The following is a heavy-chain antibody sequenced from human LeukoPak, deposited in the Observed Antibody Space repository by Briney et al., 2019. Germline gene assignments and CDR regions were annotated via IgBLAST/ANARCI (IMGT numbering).Heavy chain of an antibody. D-gene: IGHD4-11*01. V-gene: IGHV4-59*01. CDR3: ARADRLQSWVY. J-gene: IGHJ4*02. CDR1: GGSISSYY. Sequence: KPSETLSLTCTVSGGSISSYYWSWIRQPPGKGLEWIGYIYYSGSTNYNPSLKSRVTISVDTSKNQFSLKLSSVTAADTAVYYCARADRLQSWVYWGQGTLVTVSS. CDR2: IYYSGST.